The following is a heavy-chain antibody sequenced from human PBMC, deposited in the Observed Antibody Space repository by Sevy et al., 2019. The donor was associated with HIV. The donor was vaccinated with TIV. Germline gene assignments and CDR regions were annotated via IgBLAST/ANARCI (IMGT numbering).Heavy chain of an antibody. CDR1: GFTFSSYG. J-gene: IGHJ6*02. D-gene: IGHD5-18*01. CDR2: IWYDGSNK. V-gene: IGHV3-33*01. CDR3: ARGLTALLGYYYGMDV. Sequence: GESLKISCAASGFTFSSYGMHWVRQAPAKGLEWVAVIWYDGSNKYYADSVMGRVTISRDNSKNTLFLQMNSLRDEDTAVYYCARGLTALLGYYYGMDVWGQGTTVTVSS.